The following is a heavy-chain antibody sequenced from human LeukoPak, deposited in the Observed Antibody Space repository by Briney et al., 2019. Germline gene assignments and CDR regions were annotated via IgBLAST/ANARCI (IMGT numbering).Heavy chain of an antibody. Sequence: GGSLRLSCAASGFTFSSSSMKWVRQAPGKGLEWVSSISSSSSYIYYADSVKGRFTISRDNAKNSLYLQMNSLRAEDTAVYYCARVEGYYDSSGYRTDAFDIWGQGTMVTVSS. CDR3: ARVEGYYDSSGYRTDAFDI. J-gene: IGHJ3*02. CDR1: GFTFSSSS. V-gene: IGHV3-21*06. CDR2: ISSSSSYI. D-gene: IGHD3-22*01.